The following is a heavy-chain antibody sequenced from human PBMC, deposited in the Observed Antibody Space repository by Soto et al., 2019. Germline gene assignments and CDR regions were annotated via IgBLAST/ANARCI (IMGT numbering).Heavy chain of an antibody. CDR2: ISGSGGST. J-gene: IGHJ4*02. CDR1: GFTFSSYA. V-gene: IGHV3-23*01. CDR3: AKDDNPTRPHYDILTGPINYFDY. D-gene: IGHD3-9*01. Sequence: GGSLRLSCAASGFTFSSYAMSWVRQAPGKGLEWVSAISGSGGSTYYADSVKGRFTISRDNSKNTLYLQMNSLRAEDTAVYYCAKDDNPTRPHYDILTGPINYFDYWGQGTLVTVSS.